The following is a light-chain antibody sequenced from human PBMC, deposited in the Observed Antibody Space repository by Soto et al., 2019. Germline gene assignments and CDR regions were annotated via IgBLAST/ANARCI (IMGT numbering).Light chain of an antibody. V-gene: IGKV1-5*03. Sequence: DIQMTQSPSTLSASVGDRVTITCRASQSISTWLAWYQQKPGKAPKLLIYKASNLESGVPSRFSGSGSGTEFTLTISSLQPDDFATYYCQQYNSYPWTFVQGTKLEIK. CDR1: QSISTW. CDR3: QQYNSYPWT. J-gene: IGKJ1*01. CDR2: KAS.